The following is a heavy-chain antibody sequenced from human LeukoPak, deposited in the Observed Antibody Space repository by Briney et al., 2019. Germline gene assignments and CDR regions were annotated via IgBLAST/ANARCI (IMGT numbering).Heavy chain of an antibody. D-gene: IGHD3-10*01. CDR1: GFTFGKYW. V-gene: IGHV3-21*04. J-gene: IGHJ4*02. CDR2: ISSSSSYI. Sequence: GGSLRLSCVASGFTFGKYWMSWVRQAPGKGLEWVSSISSSSSYIYYADSVKGRFIIARDNAKNSLFLQMSSLRAEDTAVYYCARDRFGVFDYWGPGSLVTVSS. CDR3: ARDRFGVFDY.